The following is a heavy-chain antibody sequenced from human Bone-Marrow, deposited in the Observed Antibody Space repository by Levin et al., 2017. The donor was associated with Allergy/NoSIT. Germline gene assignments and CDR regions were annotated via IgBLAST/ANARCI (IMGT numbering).Heavy chain of an antibody. Sequence: PGASVKVSCKLSGYTLSDLSVHWVRQAPGQGLEWMGGFAPEVGEVGEMIYAQKFQGRVTMTEDASTDTAYMELRSLRSDDTAVYYCAADSELEYWGQGTLVTVFS. CDR3: AADSELEY. CDR1: GYTLSDLS. CDR2: FAPEVGEVGEM. J-gene: IGHJ4*02. V-gene: IGHV1-24*01.